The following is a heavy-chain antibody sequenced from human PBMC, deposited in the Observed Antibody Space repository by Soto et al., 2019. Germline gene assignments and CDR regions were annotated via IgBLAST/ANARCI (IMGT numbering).Heavy chain of an antibody. V-gene: IGHV5-51*01. CDR3: ARHSTSAPKDY. CDR2: IYPGDSDT. J-gene: IGHJ4*01. Sequence: GESLKISCKGSGYNFANSWIGWVRQMPGKGLEWVGIIYPGDSDTRYSPSFEGHVTISVDKSISTAFLQWNSLKASDNAIYYCARHSTSAPKDYWGQGTLVTVSS. D-gene: IGHD3-10*01. CDR1: GYNFANSW.